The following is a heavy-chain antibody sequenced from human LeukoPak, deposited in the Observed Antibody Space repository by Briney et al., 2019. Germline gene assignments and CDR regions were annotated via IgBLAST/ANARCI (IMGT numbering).Heavy chain of an antibody. Sequence: GRSLRPSCAASGFTFDDYSMHWIRQAPGKGLEWVSGISWNSGSIGCADSVKGRFTMSRDNAKNSLYLQMNSLRAEDTALYYCAKDRSGHYGSGNDYWGQGTLVTVS. CDR3: AKDRSGHYGSGNDY. CDR1: GFTFDDYS. CDR2: ISWNSGSI. D-gene: IGHD3-10*01. V-gene: IGHV3-9*01. J-gene: IGHJ4*02.